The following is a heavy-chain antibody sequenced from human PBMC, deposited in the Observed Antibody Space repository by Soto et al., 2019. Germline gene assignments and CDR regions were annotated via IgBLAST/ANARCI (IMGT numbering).Heavy chain of an antibody. CDR2: INPNSGGT. CDR1: GYTFTGYY. V-gene: IGHV1-2*04. D-gene: IGHD5-18*01. CDR3: ARDHGYSYGFGYGGTHDAFDI. J-gene: IGHJ3*02. Sequence: QVQLVQSGAEVKKPGASVKVSCKASGYTFTGYYMHWVRQAPGQGLEWMGWINPNSGGTNYAQKFQGWVTMTRDTSISTAYMELSRLRSDDTAVYYCARDHGYSYGFGYGGTHDAFDIWGQGTMVTVSS.